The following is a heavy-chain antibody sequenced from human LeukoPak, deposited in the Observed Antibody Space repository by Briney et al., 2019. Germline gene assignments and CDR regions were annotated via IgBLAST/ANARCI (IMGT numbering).Heavy chain of an antibody. D-gene: IGHD6-13*01. CDR3: ARRAAALDH. V-gene: IGHV4-59*08. CDR2: FHHSGNT. Sequence: SETLSLTCTVSGASISRYYWSWIRQPPGKGLEWIGYFHHSGNTNYNPSLSSRITMSVDTSKDQFSLKLNSVTAADTAIYYCARRAAALDHWGQGTLVTVSS. J-gene: IGHJ4*02. CDR1: GASISRYY.